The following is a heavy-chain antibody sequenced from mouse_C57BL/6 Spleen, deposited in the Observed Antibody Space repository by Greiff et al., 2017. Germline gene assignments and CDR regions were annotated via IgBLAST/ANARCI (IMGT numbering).Heavy chain of an antibody. J-gene: IGHJ2*01. Sequence: DVKLVESGGDLVKPGGSLKLSCAASGFTFSSYGMSWVRQTPDKRLEWVATISSGGSYTYYPDSVKGRFTISRDNAKNTLYLQMSSLKSEDTAMYYCARQSPFYGSSLDYWGQGTTLTVSS. D-gene: IGHD1-1*01. CDR2: ISSGGSYT. V-gene: IGHV5-6*02. CDR3: ARQSPFYGSSLDY. CDR1: GFTFSSYG.